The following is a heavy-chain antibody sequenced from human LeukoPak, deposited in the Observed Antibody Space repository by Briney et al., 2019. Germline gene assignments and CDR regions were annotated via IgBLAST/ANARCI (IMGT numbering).Heavy chain of an antibody. J-gene: IGHJ4*02. CDR2: IYYSGST. CDR1: GGSISSYY. CDR3: ARLIDSGGYYLDY. Sequence: SETLSLTCTVSGGSISSYYLSWIRQPPGKGLEWIGYIYYSGSTNYNPSLKRRVTIPVDTSKNQFSLKLSSVTAADTAVYYCARLIDSGGYYLDYWGQGTLVTVSS. V-gene: IGHV4-59*08. D-gene: IGHD3-22*01.